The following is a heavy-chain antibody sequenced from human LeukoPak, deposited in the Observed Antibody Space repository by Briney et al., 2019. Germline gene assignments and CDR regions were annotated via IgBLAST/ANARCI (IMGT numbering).Heavy chain of an antibody. Sequence: GGSLRLSCAASGYTFSSYAMSWVRQAPGKGLEWVSAISGSGGSTYYADSVKGRFTISRDNSKNTLYLQMNSLRAEDTAVYYCAKEGRFFEWLPLWDYWGQGTLVIVSS. J-gene: IGHJ4*02. CDR1: GYTFSSYA. CDR3: AKEGRFFEWLPLWDY. CDR2: ISGSGGST. V-gene: IGHV3-23*01. D-gene: IGHD3-3*01.